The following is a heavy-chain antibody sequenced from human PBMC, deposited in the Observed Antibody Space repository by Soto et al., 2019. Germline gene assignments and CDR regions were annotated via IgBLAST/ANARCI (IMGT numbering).Heavy chain of an antibody. CDR2: IYPGDSDT. D-gene: IGHD3-10*01. J-gene: IGHJ6*03. CDR3: ARPRYDYGSGNKREYYYYYYMDV. Sequence: GESLKISCKGSGYSFTSYWIGWVRQMPGKGLEWMGIIYPGDSDTRYSPSFQGQVTISADKSISTAYLQWSSLKASDTAMYYCARPRYDYGSGNKREYYYYYYMDVWGKGTTVTVSS. CDR1: GYSFTSYW. V-gene: IGHV5-51*01.